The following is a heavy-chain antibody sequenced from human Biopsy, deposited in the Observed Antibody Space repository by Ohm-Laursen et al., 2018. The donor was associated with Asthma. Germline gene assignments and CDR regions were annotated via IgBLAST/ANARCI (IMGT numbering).Heavy chain of an antibody. D-gene: IGHD4-17*01. V-gene: IGHV1-24*01. Sequence: SSVKVSCNISGYSLTDLSMHWVRQAPGQGLGWMGGHDHEEGGTVNARRFQGRVTMTEDTSTDTAYMELSSLSSDDTAVYYCASDFPKDYVRYNFQFWGQGTLVTVSS. CDR1: GYSLTDLS. J-gene: IGHJ4*02. CDR2: HDHEEGGT. CDR3: ASDFPKDYVRYNFQF.